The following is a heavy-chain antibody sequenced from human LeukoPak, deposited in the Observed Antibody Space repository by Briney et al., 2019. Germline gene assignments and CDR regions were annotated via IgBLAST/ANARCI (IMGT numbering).Heavy chain of an antibody. V-gene: IGHV3-48*03. CDR1: GFTFSSYE. D-gene: IGHD3-3*01. CDR3: ARDGRFLEWPNRSYYYYYMDV. Sequence: PGGSLRLSCAASGFTFSSYEMNWVRQAPGKGLEWVSYISSSGSTIYYADSVKGRFTISRDNAKNSLYLQMNSLRAEDTAVYYCARDGRFLEWPNRSYYYYYMDVWGKGTTVTVSS. J-gene: IGHJ6*03. CDR2: ISSSGSTI.